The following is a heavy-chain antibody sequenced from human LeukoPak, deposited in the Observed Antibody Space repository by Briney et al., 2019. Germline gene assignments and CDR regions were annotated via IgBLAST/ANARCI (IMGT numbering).Heavy chain of an antibody. CDR2: IYYRGST. J-gene: IGHJ4*02. D-gene: IGHD3-3*01. Sequence: PSETLSLTCTVSGGSISSGNYYWSWIRQPPGRGLEWIGYIYYRGSTYYNPSLKSRVTISADTSENQLSLKVSSVTAADTAVYYCARLFGVMRDFDYWGQGTLVTVSS. CDR3: ARLFGVMRDFDY. V-gene: IGHV4-30-4*08. CDR1: GGSISSGNYY.